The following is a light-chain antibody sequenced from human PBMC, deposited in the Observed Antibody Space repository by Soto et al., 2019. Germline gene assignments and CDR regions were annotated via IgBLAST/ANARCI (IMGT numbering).Light chain of an antibody. Sequence: GVTQSPVTLALSPGERVTLSCRASQSVTYRYLAWYQQKPGEAPRLLIYAASTRATGIPDRFSGSGSGTDFTFTISRLEPGDFAVYYCPQYGSSPWTFGQGTKVDIK. CDR1: QSVTYRY. V-gene: IGKV3-20*01. CDR2: AAS. CDR3: PQYGSSPWT. J-gene: IGKJ1*01.